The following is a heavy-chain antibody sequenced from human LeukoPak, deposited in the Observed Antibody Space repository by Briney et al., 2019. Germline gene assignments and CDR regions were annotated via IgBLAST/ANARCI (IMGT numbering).Heavy chain of an antibody. CDR3: ACDRNYRSIDAKVDYFDY. V-gene: IGHV3-11*05. Sequence: GGSLRLSCAASGFTFSDYYMSWIRQAPGKGLEWVSYISSSSSYTNYADSVKGRFTISRDNAKNSLYLQMNSLRAEDTAVYYCACDRNYRSIDAKVDYFDYWGQGTLVTVSS. D-gene: IGHD2-2*01. CDR2: ISSSSSYT. CDR1: GFTFSDYY. J-gene: IGHJ4*02.